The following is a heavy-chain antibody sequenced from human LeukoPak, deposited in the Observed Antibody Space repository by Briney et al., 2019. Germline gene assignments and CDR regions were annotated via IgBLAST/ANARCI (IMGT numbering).Heavy chain of an antibody. D-gene: IGHD3-10*01. J-gene: IGHJ4*01. CDR3: ARAVYYSNYLGY. V-gene: IGHV3-74*01. CDR2: INSDGSST. Sequence: GGSLRLSCGASGFTFSTYWMHWVRQAPGKGLVWVSRINSDGSSTTYGDSVKGRFTISRDNAKNTLYLQMNSLRAEDTAMYYCARAVYYSNYLGYWGQGTLVTVSS. CDR1: GFTFSTYW.